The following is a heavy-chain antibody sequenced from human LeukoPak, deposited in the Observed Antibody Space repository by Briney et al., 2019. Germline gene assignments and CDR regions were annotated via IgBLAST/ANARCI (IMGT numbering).Heavy chain of an antibody. CDR2: INHSGST. J-gene: IGHJ3*02. CDR3: ARGGATIFGVVIMRDAFDI. D-gene: IGHD3-3*01. CDR1: GGSFSGYY. Sequence: PSETLSLTCAVYGGSFSGYYWSWIRQPPGKGLEWIGEINHSGSTNYNPSLKSRVTISVDTSKNQFSLKLSSVTAADTAVYYCARGGATIFGVVIMRDAFDIWGQGTMVTVSS. V-gene: IGHV4-34*01.